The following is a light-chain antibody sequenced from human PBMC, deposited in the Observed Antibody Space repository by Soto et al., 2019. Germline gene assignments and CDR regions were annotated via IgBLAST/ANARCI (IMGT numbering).Light chain of an antibody. CDR3: QQYNKWPFS. V-gene: IGKV3-15*01. CDR1: QGVTTN. J-gene: IGKJ5*01. Sequence: EIVMTQSPDTLSVSPGERATLTCRAGQGVTTNFAWYQQKSGQSPRLLIYDVSIRATGVPARFSATGSETDFTLTISGLQSGDSAVYFCQQYNKWPFSFGQGTRLEIK. CDR2: DVS.